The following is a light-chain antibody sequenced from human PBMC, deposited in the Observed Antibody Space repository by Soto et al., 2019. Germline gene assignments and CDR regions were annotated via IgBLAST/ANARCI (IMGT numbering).Light chain of an antibody. Sequence: EIVMTQSPVTLSVSPGERATLSCRASQSVSSDLAWYQQKPGQAPRLLIYGASTRATGIPARFSGSGSGTDFTLTISSLESEDFAIYYCQQRSNWPTFGQGTRLEIK. CDR2: GAS. V-gene: IGKV3D-15*01. CDR1: QSVSSD. CDR3: QQRSNWPT. J-gene: IGKJ5*01.